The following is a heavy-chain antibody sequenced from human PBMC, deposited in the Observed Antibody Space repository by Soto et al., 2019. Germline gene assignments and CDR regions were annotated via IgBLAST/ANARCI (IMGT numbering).Heavy chain of an antibody. CDR3: ARDWAGIPGNWNYNFDF. Sequence: GASVKVSCKASGGTFSSYAISWVRQAPGQGLEWMGGVSAYNGNTNYAQKFQGRVTITADTSTSTAYMELRSLRSDDTAVYYCARDWAGIPGNWNYNFDFWGQGTLVTVSS. CDR2: VSAYNGNT. J-gene: IGHJ4*02. D-gene: IGHD1-7*01. CDR1: GGTFSSYA. V-gene: IGHV1-18*01.